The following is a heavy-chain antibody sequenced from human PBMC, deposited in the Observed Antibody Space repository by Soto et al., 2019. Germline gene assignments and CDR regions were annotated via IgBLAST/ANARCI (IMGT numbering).Heavy chain of an antibody. Sequence: EVQLVESGGGLVKPGGSLRLSCAASGFTFSSYSMNWVRQAPGKGLEWVSSISSSSSYIYYADSVKGRFTISRDNAKISRYLQTTSLSAEGTAVYCCARRAVAGYEPYDYYGMVVWGQGTKVNVSS. CDR3: ARRAVAGYEPYDYYGMVV. J-gene: IGHJ6*02. D-gene: IGHD6-19*01. CDR1: GFTFSSYS. V-gene: IGHV3-21*01. CDR2: ISSSSSYI.